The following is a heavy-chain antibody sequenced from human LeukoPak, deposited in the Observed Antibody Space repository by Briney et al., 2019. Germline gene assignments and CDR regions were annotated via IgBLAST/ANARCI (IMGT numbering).Heavy chain of an antibody. CDR1: GGSISSGGYS. V-gene: IGHV4-39*07. Sequence: SETLSLTCAVSGGSISSGGYSWSWIRQPPGKGLEWIGSIYYSGSTYYNPSLKSRVTISVDTSKNQFSLKLSSVTAADTAVYYCARGSVVPAAGGYYYYYMDVWGKGTTVTVSS. CDR2: IYYSGST. D-gene: IGHD2-2*01. CDR3: ARGSVVPAAGGYYYYYMDV. J-gene: IGHJ6*03.